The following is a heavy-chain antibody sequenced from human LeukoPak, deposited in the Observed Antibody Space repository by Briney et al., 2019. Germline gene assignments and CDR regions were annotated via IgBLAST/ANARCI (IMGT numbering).Heavy chain of an antibody. V-gene: IGHV3-23*01. CDR2: ISGSGGST. CDR1: GFTFSSYA. Sequence: PGGSLRLSCAASGFTFSSYAMSWVRQAPGKGLEWVSAISGSGGSTYYADSVKGRFTISRDNSKNTLYLQMNSLRAEDTAVYYCAKPRGTITIFGVGKGAAFDIWGQGTMVTVSS. CDR3: AKPRGTITIFGVGKGAAFDI. D-gene: IGHD3-3*01. J-gene: IGHJ3*02.